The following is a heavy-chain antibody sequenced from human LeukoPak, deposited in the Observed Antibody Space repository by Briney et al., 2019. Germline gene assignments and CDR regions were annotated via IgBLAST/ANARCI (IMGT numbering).Heavy chain of an antibody. CDR2: FDPEDGET. CDR3: ATDIYDSSGYYTMGMD. D-gene: IGHD3-22*01. V-gene: IGHV1-24*01. J-gene: IGHJ4*02. Sequence: ASVKVSCKVSGYTLTELSMHWVRQAPGKGLEWMGGFDPEDGETIYAQKFQGRVTMTEDTSTDTAYMELSSLRSEDTAVYYCATDIYDSSGYYTMGMDWGQGTLVTVSS. CDR1: GYTLTELS.